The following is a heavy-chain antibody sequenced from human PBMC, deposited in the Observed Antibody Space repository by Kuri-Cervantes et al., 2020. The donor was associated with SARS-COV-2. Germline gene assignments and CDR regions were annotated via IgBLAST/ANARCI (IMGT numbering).Heavy chain of an antibody. V-gene: IGHV3-30-3*01. Sequence: GESLKTSCAASGFTFSSYAMHWVRQAPGKGLEWVAVISYDGSNKYYAGSVKGRFTISRDNSKKSLFLHMNSLRAEDTAVYYCARDLGDWGSSWFFAFDIWGQGTRVTVSS. CDR3: ARDLGDWGSSWFFAFDI. J-gene: IGHJ3*02. D-gene: IGHD6-13*01. CDR1: GFTFSSYA. CDR2: ISYDGSNK.